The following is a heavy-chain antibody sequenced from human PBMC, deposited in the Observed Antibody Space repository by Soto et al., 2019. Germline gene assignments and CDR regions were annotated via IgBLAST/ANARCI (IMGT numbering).Heavy chain of an antibody. V-gene: IGHV3-15*01. CDR3: TALRDYDFWSGYYRSGYFDY. D-gene: IGHD3-3*01. Sequence: PGGSLRLSCAASGFTFSNAWMSWVRQAPGKGLEWVGRIKSKTDGGTTDYAAPVKGRFTISRDDSKNTLYLQMNSLKTEDTAVYYCTALRDYDFWSGYYRSGYFDYRGQGTLVTVSS. CDR1: GFTFSNAW. CDR2: IKSKTDGGTT. J-gene: IGHJ4*02.